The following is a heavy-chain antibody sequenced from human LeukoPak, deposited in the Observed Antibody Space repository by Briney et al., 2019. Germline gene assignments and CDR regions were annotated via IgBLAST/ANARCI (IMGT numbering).Heavy chain of an antibody. D-gene: IGHD3-9*01. J-gene: IGHJ6*02. Sequence: SETLSLTCTVSGGSISSYYWSWIRQPPGKGLEWIGYIYYSGSTNYNPSLKSRVTISVDTSKNQFSLKLSSVTAADTAVYYCARRSRYFDWLSPGDYYYYGMDVWGQGTTVTVSS. CDR3: ARRSRYFDWLSPGDYYYYGMDV. V-gene: IGHV4-59*08. CDR2: IYYSGST. CDR1: GGSISSYY.